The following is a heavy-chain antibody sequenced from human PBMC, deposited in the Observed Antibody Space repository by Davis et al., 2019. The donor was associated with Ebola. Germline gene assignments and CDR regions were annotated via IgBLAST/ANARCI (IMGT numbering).Heavy chain of an antibody. D-gene: IGHD2-21*02. CDR2: ISRDGSST. J-gene: IGHJ6*02. CDR3: AKEILPFYYYGMDV. Sequence: PGGSLRLSCAASGFTFDDFAMHWVRHAPGKGLEWVSIISRDGSSTNYADSVKGRFTISRDNSENSLHLEMNSLRPEDTALYFCAKEILPFYYYGMDVWGQGTTVTVSS. CDR1: GFTFDDFA. V-gene: IGHV3-43*02.